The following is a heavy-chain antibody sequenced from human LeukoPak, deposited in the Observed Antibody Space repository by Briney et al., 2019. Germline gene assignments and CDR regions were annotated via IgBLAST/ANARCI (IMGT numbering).Heavy chain of an antibody. Sequence: GGSLRLSCAASGLTFSDYYMSWIRQAPGKGLEWVSYISSSGSTTHYADSVKGRFTISRDNSKSTLYLQMSSVRADDTAVYYCVKGGWGTVLDYWGQGTLVTVSS. J-gene: IGHJ4*02. D-gene: IGHD3-10*01. V-gene: IGHV3-11*01. CDR3: VKGGWGTVLDY. CDR1: GLTFSDYY. CDR2: ISSSGSTT.